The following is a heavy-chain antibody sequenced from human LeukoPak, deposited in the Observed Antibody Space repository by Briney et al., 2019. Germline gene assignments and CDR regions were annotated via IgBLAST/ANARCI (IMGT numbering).Heavy chain of an antibody. CDR1: GGSISSGGYS. CDR2: IYHSGST. J-gene: IGHJ6*02. Sequence: SETLSLTCAVSGGSISSGGYSWSWIRQPPGKGLEWIGYIYHSGSTNYNPSLKSRVTISVDTSKNQFSLKLSSVTAADTAVYYCQLVVPAAIDYYYGMDVWGQGTTVTVSS. V-gene: IGHV4-30-2*01. D-gene: IGHD2-2*01. CDR3: QLVVPAAIDYYYGMDV.